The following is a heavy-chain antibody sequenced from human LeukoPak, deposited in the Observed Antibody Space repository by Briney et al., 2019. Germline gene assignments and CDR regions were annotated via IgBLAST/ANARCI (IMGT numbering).Heavy chain of an antibody. CDR2: IYTSGST. Sequence: NPSETLSLTCSVSGVSISSYYWSWLRQPAGKGLEWVGRIYTSGSTNYNPSLKSRVTMSVDASKSQFSLKLSSVTAADTAVYYCARHWSYYGPNDYWGQGTLVTVSS. CDR3: ARHWSYYGPNDY. V-gene: IGHV4-4*07. D-gene: IGHD1-26*01. CDR1: GVSISSYY. J-gene: IGHJ4*02.